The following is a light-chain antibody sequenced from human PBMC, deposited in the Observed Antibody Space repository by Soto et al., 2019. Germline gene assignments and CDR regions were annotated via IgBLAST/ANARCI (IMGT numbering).Light chain of an antibody. CDR2: WAS. CDR3: HQYYNTPRT. J-gene: IGKJ2*01. CDR1: QSVIHTSNNKTY. V-gene: IGKV4-1*01. Sequence: DIVMTQSPDSLAVSLGERATINCKSSQSVIHTSNNKTYLAWYQQKAGQPPELPLYWASVRDSGVPDRFSGSGSGTDFTLTISSVQAEDVAVYYCHQYYNTPRTFGQGTKVEIK.